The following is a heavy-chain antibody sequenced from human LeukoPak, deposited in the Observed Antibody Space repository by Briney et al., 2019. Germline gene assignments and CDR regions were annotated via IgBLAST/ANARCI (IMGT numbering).Heavy chain of an antibody. CDR2: IKQDGSEL. D-gene: IGHD4-17*01. CDR3: ARDQGTTVTSYAFDI. Sequence: GGSLRLSCAASGFTFSSYWMSWVRQAPGKGLEWVADIKQDGSELYYVDSVKGRFTISRDNAKNSLYLQMNNLRAEDTAVYSCARDQGTTVTSYAFDIWGEGTMVTVSS. CDR1: GFTFSSYW. V-gene: IGHV3-7*01. J-gene: IGHJ3*02.